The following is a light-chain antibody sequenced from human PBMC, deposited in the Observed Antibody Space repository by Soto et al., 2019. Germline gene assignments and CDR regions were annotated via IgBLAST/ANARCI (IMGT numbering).Light chain of an antibody. CDR1: QSVSSSY. CDR2: GAS. Sequence: EIVLTQSPGTLSLSPGERATLSCRASQSVSSSYLAWYQQKPGQAPRLLIYGASSRATGIPDRFSGSGSGTDFALTISRLEPEDFAVYYCQQYGSSPYTFCQATKLEFK. J-gene: IGKJ2*01. V-gene: IGKV3-20*01. CDR3: QQYGSSPYT.